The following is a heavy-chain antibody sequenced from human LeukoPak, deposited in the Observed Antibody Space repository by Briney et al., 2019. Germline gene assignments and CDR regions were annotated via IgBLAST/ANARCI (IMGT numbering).Heavy chain of an antibody. CDR1: GYTFTTYW. J-gene: IGHJ4*02. CDR3: ARQPIYSSVRKYFDS. D-gene: IGHD6-19*01. Sequence: KPGESLKISCKGSGYTFTTYWIGWVRQVPGKGLEWMGIIYPGDSDTRYSPSFQGQVTISADKSISTAYLQWSSLKASDTAIYYCARQPIYSSVRKYFDSWGQGTLVTVSS. CDR2: IYPGDSDT. V-gene: IGHV5-51*01.